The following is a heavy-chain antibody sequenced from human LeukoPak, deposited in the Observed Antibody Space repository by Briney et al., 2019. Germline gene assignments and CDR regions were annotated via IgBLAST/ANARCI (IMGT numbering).Heavy chain of an antibody. D-gene: IGHD3-10*01. Sequence: ETLSLTCAVYGGSFSGYYWSWVRQAPGKGLEWVAYIKQDGSEKYYVDSVKGRFTISRDNAKNSLYLQMNSLRAEDTAVYYCARGEYGSGSYHIDYWGQGTLVTVSS. V-gene: IGHV3-7*01. J-gene: IGHJ4*02. CDR3: ARGEYGSGSYHIDY. CDR2: IKQDGSEK. CDR1: GGSFSGYY.